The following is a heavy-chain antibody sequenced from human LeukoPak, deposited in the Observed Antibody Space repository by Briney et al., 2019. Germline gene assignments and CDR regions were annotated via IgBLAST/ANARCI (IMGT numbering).Heavy chain of an antibody. CDR1: GFTYSSYG. V-gene: IGHV3-30*03. CDR2: ISYDGSNK. CDR3: ARPLAEYSSGWYGGYY. Sequence: GGSLRLSCAASGFTYSSYGMHCVRQARGEGREGVAVISYDGSNKYYADCVKGRFTISRHNSKNTLYLQMNSLRAEDTAVYYCARPLAEYSSGWYGGYYWRRGTLVSVPS. D-gene: IGHD6-19*01. J-gene: IGHJ4*02.